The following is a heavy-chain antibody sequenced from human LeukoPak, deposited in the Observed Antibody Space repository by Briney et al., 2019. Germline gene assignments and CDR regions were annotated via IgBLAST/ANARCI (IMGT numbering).Heavy chain of an antibody. CDR2: INPNSGGT. CDR1: GYTFTSYY. D-gene: IGHD3-22*01. Sequence: ASVKVSCKASGYTFTSYYMHWVRQAPGQGLEWMGWINPNSGGTNYAQKFQGRVTMTRDTSISTAYMELGRPRSDDTAVYYCARDYYDSSGYYLYYFDYWGQGTLVTVSS. J-gene: IGHJ4*02. V-gene: IGHV1-2*02. CDR3: ARDYYDSSGYYLYYFDY.